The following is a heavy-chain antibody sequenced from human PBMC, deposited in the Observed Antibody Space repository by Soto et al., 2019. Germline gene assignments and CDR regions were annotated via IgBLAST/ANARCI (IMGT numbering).Heavy chain of an antibody. Sequence: EVQLVESGGGLVQPGGSLRLSCAASGFTFSSYWMSWVRQARGKGLEWVANIKQDGSEKYNVDSVKGRFTISRDNAKNSLYLQMNSLRAEDTAVYYCARDQGRDGMDVWGQGTTVTVSS. CDR3: ARDQGRDGMDV. CDR2: IKQDGSEK. V-gene: IGHV3-7*04. J-gene: IGHJ6*02. CDR1: GFTFSSYW. D-gene: IGHD2-15*01.